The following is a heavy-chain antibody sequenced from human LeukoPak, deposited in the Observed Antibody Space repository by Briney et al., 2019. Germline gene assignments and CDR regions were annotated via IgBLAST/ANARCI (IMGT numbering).Heavy chain of an antibody. CDR3: ARDLGGFDAFDI. D-gene: IGHD3-16*01. J-gene: IGHJ3*02. Sequence: SETLSLTCTVSGGSISSYYWSWIRQPPGKGLEWIGHIYYSGSTNYNPSLKSRVTISVDTSKNQFSLKLSSVTAADTAVYYCARDLGGFDAFDIWGQGTMVTVSS. CDR1: GGSISSYY. CDR2: IYYSGST. V-gene: IGHV4-59*01.